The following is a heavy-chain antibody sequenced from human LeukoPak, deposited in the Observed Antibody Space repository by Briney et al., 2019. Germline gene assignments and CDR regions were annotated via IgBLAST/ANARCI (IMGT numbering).Heavy chain of an antibody. V-gene: IGHV3-23*01. D-gene: IGHD6-13*01. CDR3: AKDSPYSSSWRDPFDY. J-gene: IGHJ4*02. CDR1: GFTFSSYA. CDR2: SSGSGGST. Sequence: GGSLRLSCAASGFTFSSYAMSWVRQAPGKGLEWVSASSGSGGSTYYADSVKGRFTISRDNSKNTLYLQMNSLRAEDTAVYYCAKDSPYSSSWRDPFDYWGQGTLVTVSS.